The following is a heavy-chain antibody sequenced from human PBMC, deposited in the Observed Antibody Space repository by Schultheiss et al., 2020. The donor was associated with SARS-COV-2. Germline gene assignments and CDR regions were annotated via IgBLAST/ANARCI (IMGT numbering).Heavy chain of an antibody. Sequence: ASVKVSCKASGYTFTGYYMHWVRQAPGQGLEWMGQINPNSGGTNYAQKFQGRVTMTRDTSISTAYMELSRLRSDDTAVYYCARWGSDEVVVPAAIPFDYWGQGTLVTVSS. J-gene: IGHJ4*02. D-gene: IGHD2-2*02. V-gene: IGHV1-2*06. CDR1: GYTFTGYY. CDR3: ARWGSDEVVVPAAIPFDY. CDR2: INPNSGGT.